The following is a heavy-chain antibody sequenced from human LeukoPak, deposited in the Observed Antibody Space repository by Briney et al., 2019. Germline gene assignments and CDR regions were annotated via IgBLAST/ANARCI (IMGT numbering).Heavy chain of an antibody. Sequence: ASVKVSCKASGYTFTGYYMHWVRQAPGQGLEWMGWINPNSGGTNYAQKFQGRVTMTRDTSISTAYMELSRLRSDDTAVYYCARVLGVHDYGDLIFDYWGQGTLVTVSS. J-gene: IGHJ4*02. V-gene: IGHV1-2*02. CDR2: INPNSGGT. CDR3: ARVLGVHDYGDLIFDY. CDR1: GYTFTGYY. D-gene: IGHD4-17*01.